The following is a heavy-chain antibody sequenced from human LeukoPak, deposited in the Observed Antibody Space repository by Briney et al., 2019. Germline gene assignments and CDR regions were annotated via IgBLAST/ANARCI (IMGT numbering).Heavy chain of an antibody. CDR2: ISYVGSNK. CDR1: AFTFSSYG. CDR3: AREDISTGYWVDY. J-gene: IGHJ4*02. D-gene: IGHD3-9*01. V-gene: IGHV3-30*03. Sequence: PGRSLRLSCAASAFTFSSYGMHRVGQAPGKGLEGWAGISYVGSNKYYAGSAKGRFTISRDNSKTTLYLQMTSLRPQHTAVYCGAREDISTGYWVDYWGQGTLLTVSS.